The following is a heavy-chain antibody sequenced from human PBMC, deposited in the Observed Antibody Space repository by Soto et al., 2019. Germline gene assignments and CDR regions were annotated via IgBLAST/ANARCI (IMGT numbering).Heavy chain of an antibody. Sequence: QVQLQQWGAGLLKPSETLSLTCAVYGGSLSGYYWSWIRQPPGKGLEWIGEINHSGSTNYNPSLKSRVTISVDTSKNQFSLKLSSVTAADTAVYYCARGLPTNSKPYYFDYWGQGTLVTVSS. J-gene: IGHJ4*02. CDR3: ARGLPTNSKPYYFDY. CDR2: INHSGST. CDR1: GGSLSGYY. V-gene: IGHV4-34*01. D-gene: IGHD5-18*01.